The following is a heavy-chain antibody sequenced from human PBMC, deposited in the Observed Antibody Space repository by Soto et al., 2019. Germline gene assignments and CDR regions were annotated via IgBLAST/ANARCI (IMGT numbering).Heavy chain of an antibody. J-gene: IGHJ3*02. Sequence: GGTLRLSCAASGFTFSSYWMSWVRQAPGKGLEWVANIKQGGREKYYVDSVKGRFTISRDNAKNSLYLQMNSLRAEDTAVYYCAIIVGATSPDSFDIWGQGTMVTVSS. V-gene: IGHV3-7*03. CDR3: AIIVGATSPDSFDI. CDR2: IKQGGREK. D-gene: IGHD1-26*01. CDR1: GFTFSSYW.